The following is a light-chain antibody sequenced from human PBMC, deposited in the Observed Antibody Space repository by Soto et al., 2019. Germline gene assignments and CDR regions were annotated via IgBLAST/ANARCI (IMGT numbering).Light chain of an antibody. CDR3: QHRMNWPLT. CDR1: QTVSSY. J-gene: IGKJ5*01. Sequence: EIVLTQSPATLSLSPGERATLSCKASQTVSSYLLWYQQKRGQAPRLLIYDASNRATGIPARFSGSGSGTDFTLPISGLEPEDFAVYYCQHRMNWPLTFGHGTRLEIK. V-gene: IGKV3-11*01. CDR2: DAS.